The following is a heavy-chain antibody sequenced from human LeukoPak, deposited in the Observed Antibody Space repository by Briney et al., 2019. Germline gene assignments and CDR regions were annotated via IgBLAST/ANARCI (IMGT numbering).Heavy chain of an antibody. CDR3: ARDADGSGTLLDY. CDR2: INADNGNT. Sequence: GASVRVSCKASGYTFTSYGISWVRQAPGQGLEWMGWINADNGNTRYAQKLHGRVTMTTDTSTTTAYMDLRSLRSDDTAVYYCARDADGSGTLLDYWGQGTLVTVSS. CDR1: GYTFTSYG. J-gene: IGHJ4*02. V-gene: IGHV1-18*01. D-gene: IGHD3-10*01.